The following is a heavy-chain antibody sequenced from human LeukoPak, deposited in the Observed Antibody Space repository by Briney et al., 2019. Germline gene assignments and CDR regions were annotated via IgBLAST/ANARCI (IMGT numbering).Heavy chain of an antibody. CDR2: INPSGGST. CDR3: AREKIGVEMATYGGLNAFDI. J-gene: IGHJ3*02. V-gene: IGHV1-46*01. D-gene: IGHD5-24*01. CDR1: GYTFTSYY. Sequence: ASVKVSCKASGYTFTSYYMHWVRRAPGQGLEWMGIINPSGGSTSYAQKFQGRVTMTRDTSTSTVYMELSSLRSEDTAVYYCAREKIGVEMATYGGLNAFDIWGQGTMVTVSS.